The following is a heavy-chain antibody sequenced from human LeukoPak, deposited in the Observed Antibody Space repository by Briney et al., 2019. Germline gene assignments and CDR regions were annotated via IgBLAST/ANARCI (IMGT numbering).Heavy chain of an antibody. V-gene: IGHV4-59*12. Sequence: SETLSLTCTVSGGSISSYYWSWIRQPPGKGLEWIGYIYYSGSTNYNPSLRSRVTISVDTSKNQFSLKLSSVTAADTAVYYCARAENYYYYMDVWGKGTTVTVSS. CDR2: IYYSGST. CDR1: GGSISSYY. CDR3: ARAENYYYYMDV. J-gene: IGHJ6*03.